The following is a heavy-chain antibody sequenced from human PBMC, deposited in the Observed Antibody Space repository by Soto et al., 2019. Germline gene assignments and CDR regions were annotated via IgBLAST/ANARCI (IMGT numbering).Heavy chain of an antibody. CDR1: GYSFTSYW. J-gene: IGHJ3*02. V-gene: IGHV5-51*01. Sequence: GESLKISCKGSGYSFTSYWIGWVRQMPGKGLEWMGIIYPGDSDTRYSPSFQGQVTISADKSISTAYLQWSSLKASDTAMYYCARNRNILTGYSPGAFDIWGQGTMVTVSS. CDR2: IYPGDSDT. D-gene: IGHD3-9*01. CDR3: ARNRNILTGYSPGAFDI.